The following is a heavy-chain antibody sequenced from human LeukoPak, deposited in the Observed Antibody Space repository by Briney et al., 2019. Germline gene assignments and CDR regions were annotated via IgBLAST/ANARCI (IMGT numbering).Heavy chain of an antibody. J-gene: IGHJ4*02. V-gene: IGHV3-21*01. CDR3: ARDHPLLWFGEPRGPYDY. CDR1: GFTFSSYS. CDR2: ISSSSSYI. Sequence: GGSLRLSCAASGFTFSSYSMNWVRQAPGKGLERVSSISSSSSYIYYADSVKGRFTISRDNAKNSLYLQMNSLRAEDTAVYYCARDHPLLWFGEPRGPYDYWGQGTLVTVSS. D-gene: IGHD3-10*01.